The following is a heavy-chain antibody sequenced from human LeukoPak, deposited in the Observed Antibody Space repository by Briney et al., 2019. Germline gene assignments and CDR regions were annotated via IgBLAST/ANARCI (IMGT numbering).Heavy chain of an antibody. Sequence: ASVKVSCKASGYTFTSYYMHWVRQAPGQGLEWMGIINPSGGSTSYAQKFQGRVTMTRDMSTSTVYMELSSLRSEDTAVYYCARYYYGSGSYGDYYYYYMDVWGKGTTVTVSS. CDR3: ARYYYGSGSYGDYYYYYMDV. CDR1: GYTFTSYY. CDR2: INPSGGST. D-gene: IGHD3-10*01. V-gene: IGHV1-46*01. J-gene: IGHJ6*03.